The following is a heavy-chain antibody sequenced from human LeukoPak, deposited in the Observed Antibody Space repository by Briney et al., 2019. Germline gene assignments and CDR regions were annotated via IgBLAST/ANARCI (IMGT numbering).Heavy chain of an antibody. Sequence: GESLKISCKGSGYIFTSYWIGLVRQMPGEGLECMGIIYLGDSDTRYSPCFQGQVTISADKSISTAYLQWSSLKASDTAMYYCARRLRGTGVNYFDYWGQGTLVTVSS. CDR2: IYLGDSDT. D-gene: IGHD4-23*01. CDR3: ARRLRGTGVNYFDY. J-gene: IGHJ4*02. V-gene: IGHV5-51*01. CDR1: GYIFTSYW.